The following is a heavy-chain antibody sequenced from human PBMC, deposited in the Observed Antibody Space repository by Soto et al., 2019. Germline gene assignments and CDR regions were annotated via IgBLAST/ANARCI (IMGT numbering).Heavy chain of an antibody. J-gene: IGHJ4*02. CDR1: GGSVSSYD. CDR2: IYYSGST. D-gene: IGHD5-12*01. Sequence: SEMLCVTCTVFGGSVSSYDGSWIRQPPGKGLEWIGYIYYSGSTNYNPSLKSRVTISVDTSKNQFSLKLSSVTAADTAVYYCARVASGYDIDYWGQGTLVIVSS. V-gene: IGHV4-59*02. CDR3: ARVASGYDIDY.